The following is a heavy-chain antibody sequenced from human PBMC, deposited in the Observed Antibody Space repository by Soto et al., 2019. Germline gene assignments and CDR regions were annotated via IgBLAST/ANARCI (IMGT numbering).Heavy chain of an antibody. V-gene: IGHV1-69*13. CDR1: GGTFYTYT. CDR3: ATIPRHSVPTSDGIDS. D-gene: IGHD2-2*02. J-gene: IGHJ5*01. CDR2: ITPIYPTT. Sequence: SSVKVSCKASGGTFYTYTFSWVRQAPRQGLEWMGSITPIYPTTNYAEKFQGSLTVTAYGSKNTANIEIKIVTSEGTAVYYCATIPRHSVPTSDGIDSWGHGPLVTVSS.